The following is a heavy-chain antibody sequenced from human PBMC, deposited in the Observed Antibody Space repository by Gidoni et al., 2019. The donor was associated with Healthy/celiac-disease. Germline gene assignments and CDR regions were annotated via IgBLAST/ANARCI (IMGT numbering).Heavy chain of an antibody. CDR1: GGSFSGYY. Sequence: QVQLQQWGAGLLTPSETLSLTCAVYGGSFSGYYWSWHRQPTGKGLEWIGEINHSGSTNYNPSLKRRVTISVDTSKSQFSLKLSSVTAADTAVYYCVRGFGEFPRDAFDIGGQGTMVTVSS. D-gene: IGHD3-10*01. V-gene: IGHV4-34*01. CDR2: INHSGST. CDR3: VRGFGEFPRDAFDI. J-gene: IGHJ3*02.